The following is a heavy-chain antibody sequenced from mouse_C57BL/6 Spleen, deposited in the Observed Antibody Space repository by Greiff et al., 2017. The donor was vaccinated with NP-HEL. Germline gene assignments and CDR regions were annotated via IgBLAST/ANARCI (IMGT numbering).Heavy chain of an antibody. CDR2: IDPSDSDT. J-gene: IGHJ3*01. CDR3: ARSHYGYDEGFAY. CDR1: GYTFTSYW. Sequence: QVQLQQPGAELVRPGSSVKLSCKASGYTFTSYWMHWVKQRPIQGLEWIGNIDPSDSDTHYNHKFKAKATLTVAKSSSTAYMQLRSLTSEDSAVYFGARSHYGYDEGFAYWGQGTLVTVAA. V-gene: IGHV1-52*01. D-gene: IGHD2-2*01.